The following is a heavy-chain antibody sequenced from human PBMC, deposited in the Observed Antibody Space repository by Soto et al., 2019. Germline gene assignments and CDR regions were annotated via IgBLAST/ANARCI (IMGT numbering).Heavy chain of an antibody. CDR1: GGTFSSYA. D-gene: IGHD3-10*01. J-gene: IGHJ6*02. CDR3: ARGFGELLHDLTYYYYGMDV. Sequence: SVKVSCKASGGTFSSYAISWVRQAPGQGLEWMGGIIPIFGTANYAQKFQGRVTITADESTSTAYMELSSLRSEDTAVYYCARGFGELLHDLTYYYYGMDVWGQGTTVTVSS. CDR2: IIPIFGTA. V-gene: IGHV1-69*13.